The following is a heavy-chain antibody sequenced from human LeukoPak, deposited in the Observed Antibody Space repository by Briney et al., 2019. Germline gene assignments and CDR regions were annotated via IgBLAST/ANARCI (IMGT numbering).Heavy chain of an antibody. CDR1: GFTVSSNY. V-gene: IGHV3-53*01. Sequence: GGSLRLSCAASGFTVSSNYMSWVRQAPGKGLEWVSVIYSGGSTYYADSVKGRFTISRDSAKNSLYLQMNSLRAEDTAVYYCARERGRYDILTGYYPLYYFDYWGQGTLVTVSS. CDR2: IYSGGST. J-gene: IGHJ4*02. D-gene: IGHD3-9*01. CDR3: ARERGRYDILTGYYPLYYFDY.